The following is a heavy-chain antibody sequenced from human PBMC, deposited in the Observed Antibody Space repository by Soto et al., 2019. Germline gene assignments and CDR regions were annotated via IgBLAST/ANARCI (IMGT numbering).Heavy chain of an antibody. D-gene: IGHD6-13*01. CDR1: GYTFTSYD. Sequence: ASVKVSCKASGYTFTSYDMHWVRQAPGQRLEWMGWINAGNGNTKYSQKFQGRVTITRYTSASTAYMELSSLRPEDTAVYFFAWCFSWYPYRGDNWFDPWGRGTLVTVSS. V-gene: IGHV1-3*01. J-gene: IGHJ5*02. CDR2: INAGNGNT. CDR3: AWCFSWYPYRGDNWFDP.